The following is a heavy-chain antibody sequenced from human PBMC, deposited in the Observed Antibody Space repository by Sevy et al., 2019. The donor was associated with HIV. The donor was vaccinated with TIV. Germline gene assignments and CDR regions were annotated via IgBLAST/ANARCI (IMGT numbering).Heavy chain of an antibody. J-gene: IGHJ4*02. Sequence: GGSLRLSCAASGFTFSTYWMSWVRQAPGKGLEWVATMKQDGSEKDYVDSVKGRFTISRDNAKNSLYLQMNSLRGEDTAVYYCVRGGVGGYSYSLDSWGQRTLVTVSS. CDR3: VRGGVGGYSYSLDS. CDR1: GFTFSTYW. D-gene: IGHD5-18*01. CDR2: MKQDGSEK. V-gene: IGHV3-7*01.